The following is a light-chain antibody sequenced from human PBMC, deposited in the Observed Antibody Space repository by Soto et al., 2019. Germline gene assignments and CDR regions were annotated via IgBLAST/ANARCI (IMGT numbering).Light chain of an antibody. CDR1: QSVNSNF. CDR2: GAS. Sequence: EIVLPQSPGTLSLSPGERDSLSCRAGQSVNSNFLAWYQHKPGQAPRLLIYGASNRATGIPDRFSGGGSGTDFVLTISRLEPEDSAVDYCQQYGNSPGTFGQGTRLEIK. J-gene: IGKJ5*01. V-gene: IGKV3-20*01. CDR3: QQYGNSPGT.